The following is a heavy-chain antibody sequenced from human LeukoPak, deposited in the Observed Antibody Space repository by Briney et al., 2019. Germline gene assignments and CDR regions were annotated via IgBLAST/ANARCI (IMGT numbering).Heavy chain of an antibody. V-gene: IGHV1-18*04. J-gene: IGHJ4*02. CDR1: GYTFTGYY. CDR3: ARETRSLDY. CDR2: ISAYNGNT. Sequence: ASVKVSCKASGYTFTGYYMHWVRQAPGQGLEWMGWISAYNGNTNYAQKLQGRVTMTTDTSTSTAYMELRSLRSDDTAVYYCARETRSLDYWGQGTLVTVSS. D-gene: IGHD1-1*01.